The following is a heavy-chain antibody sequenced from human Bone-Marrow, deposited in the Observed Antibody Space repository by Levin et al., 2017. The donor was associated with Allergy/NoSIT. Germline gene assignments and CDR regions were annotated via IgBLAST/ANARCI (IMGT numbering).Heavy chain of an antibody. V-gene: IGHV3-20*01. Sequence: GGSLRLSCAASGFTFDDYGMSWVRQAPGKGLEWVSTISWNGGSTGYAGFVKGRFTVSRDNAKNSLYLHINSLRVEDTALYRSARQRSTMNIHDGVPVWGQGTMVTVSS. J-gene: IGHJ3*01. D-gene: IGHD2-8*01. CDR2: ISWNGGST. CDR1: GFTFDDYG. CDR3: ARQRSTMNIHDGVPV.